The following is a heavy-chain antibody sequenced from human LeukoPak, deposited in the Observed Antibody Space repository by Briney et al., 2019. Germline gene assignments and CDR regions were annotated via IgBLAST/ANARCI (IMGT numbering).Heavy chain of an antibody. J-gene: IGHJ5*02. Sequence: GGSLRLSCAASGFTFSDYYMSWIRQAPGKGLEWVSYISSSGSTIYYADSVKGRFTISRDNAKNSLYLQMNSLRAEDTAVYYCARGFTYYYGSGRVGRFDPWGQGTLVTVSS. CDR3: ARGFTYYYGSGRVGRFDP. D-gene: IGHD3-10*01. V-gene: IGHV3-11*04. CDR2: ISSSGSTI. CDR1: GFTFSDYY.